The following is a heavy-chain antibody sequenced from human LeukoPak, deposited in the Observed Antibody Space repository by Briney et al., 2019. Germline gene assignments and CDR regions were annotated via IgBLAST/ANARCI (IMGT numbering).Heavy chain of an antibody. D-gene: IGHD3-10*01. Sequence: SVKVSCKASEGTFSSYAISWVRQAPGQGLEWMGGIIPIFGTANYAQKFQGRVTITADESTSTAYMELSSLRSEDTAVYYCASLGVYGSGSYYKKYYFDYWGQGTLVTVSS. V-gene: IGHV1-69*01. CDR1: EGTFSSYA. CDR3: ASLGVYGSGSYYKKYYFDY. CDR2: IIPIFGTA. J-gene: IGHJ4*02.